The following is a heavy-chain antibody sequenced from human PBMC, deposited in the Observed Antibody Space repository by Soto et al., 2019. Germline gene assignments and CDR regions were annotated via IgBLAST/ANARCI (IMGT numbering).Heavy chain of an antibody. CDR1: GGSISSSNW. Sequence: QVQLQESGPGLVKPSGTLSLTCAVSGGSISSSNWWSWVRQPPGKGLEWIGEIYHSGSTNYNPSLKSRVTISVDNSKNQFSLKLSSVTAADTAVYYCARGYPNSTVAARNYGMDLWGQGTTVTVSS. CDR3: ARGYPNSTVAARNYGMDL. CDR2: IYHSGST. V-gene: IGHV4-4*02. D-gene: IGHD2-15*01. J-gene: IGHJ6*02.